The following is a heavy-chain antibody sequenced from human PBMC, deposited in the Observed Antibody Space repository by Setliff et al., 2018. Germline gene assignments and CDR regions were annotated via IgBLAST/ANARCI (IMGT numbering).Heavy chain of an antibody. CDR3: AKIRYYYDSSGYYYRFDYFYYYMDV. CDR1: GFTFSSYA. V-gene: IGHV3-23*01. J-gene: IGHJ6*03. CDR2: ISDSGGST. D-gene: IGHD3-22*01. Sequence: PGGSLRLSCAASGFTFSSYAMSWVRQAPGKGPEWVSTISDSGGSTYYADSVKGRFTISRDNSKNTLYLQMNSLRAEDTAVYYCAKIRYYYDSSGYYYRFDYFYYYMDVWGKGTTVTVSS.